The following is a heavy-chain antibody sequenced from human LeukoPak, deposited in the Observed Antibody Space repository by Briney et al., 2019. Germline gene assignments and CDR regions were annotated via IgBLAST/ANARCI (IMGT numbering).Heavy chain of an antibody. Sequence: SGPTLVNPTQTLTLTCTVSGFSLSTSGAAVGWIRQPPGKDLEWLALIHWDDEKRYSPSLKSRLTITKDTSKNQVVLTMTNMDPVDTATYYCAQKLYDSSGSYRIDAFDIWGQRTLVTVSS. CDR3: AQKLYDSSGSYRIDAFDI. CDR2: IHWDDEK. D-gene: IGHD3-22*01. CDR1: GFSLSTSGAA. V-gene: IGHV2-5*02. J-gene: IGHJ3*02.